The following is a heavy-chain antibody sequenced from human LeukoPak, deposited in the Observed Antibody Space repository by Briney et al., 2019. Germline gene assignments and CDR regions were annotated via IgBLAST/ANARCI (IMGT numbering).Heavy chain of an antibody. Sequence: GGSLRLSCAASGFTFSSYWMSWVRQAPGKGLEWVANIKQDGSEKYYADSVKGRFTISRDNSKNTLYLQMNSLRAEDTAVYYCARDKAMIVVVMLYYFDYWGQGTLVTVSS. V-gene: IGHV3-7*01. J-gene: IGHJ4*02. CDR2: IKQDGSEK. CDR3: ARDKAMIVVVMLYYFDY. D-gene: IGHD3-22*01. CDR1: GFTFSSYW.